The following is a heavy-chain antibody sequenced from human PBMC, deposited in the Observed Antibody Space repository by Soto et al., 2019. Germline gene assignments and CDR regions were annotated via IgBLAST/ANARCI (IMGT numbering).Heavy chain of an antibody. J-gene: IGHJ4*02. V-gene: IGHV3-23*01. CDR2: ISGSGGST. Sequence: PGGSLRLSCAASGFTFSSYAMSWVRQAPGKGLEWVSAISGSGGSTYYADSVKGRFTISRDSSKNTLYLQMNSLRAEDTAVYYCEKDRAYSSSWYVEDYWGQGTLVTVYS. CDR3: EKDRAYSSSWYVEDY. CDR1: GFTFSSYA. D-gene: IGHD6-13*01.